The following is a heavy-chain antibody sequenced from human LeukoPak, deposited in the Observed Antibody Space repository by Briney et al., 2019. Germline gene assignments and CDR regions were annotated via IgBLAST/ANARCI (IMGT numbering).Heavy chain of an antibody. J-gene: IGHJ4*02. D-gene: IGHD5-18*01. CDR3: AKVDTAMGAGDY. Sequence: PGGSLRLSCAVSGFTFSSYWMHWVRQAPGKGLEWVAVISYDGSNKYYADSVKGRFTISRDNSKNTLYLQMNSLRAEDTAVYYCAKVDTAMGAGDYWGQGTLVTVSS. CDR2: ISYDGSNK. CDR1: GFTFSSYW. V-gene: IGHV3-30*18.